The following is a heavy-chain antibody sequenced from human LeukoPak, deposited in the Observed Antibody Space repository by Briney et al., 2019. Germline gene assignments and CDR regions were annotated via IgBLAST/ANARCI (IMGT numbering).Heavy chain of an antibody. CDR2: ISSSGSTI. Sequence: GGSLRLSCAASGFTFSDYYMSWIRQAPGKGLEWVSYISSSGSTIYYADSVKGRFTIPRDNAKNSLYLQMNSLRAEDTAVYYCARKYYYDSSGHFDYWGQGTLVTVSS. CDR1: GFTFSDYY. D-gene: IGHD3-22*01. CDR3: ARKYYYDSSGHFDY. J-gene: IGHJ4*02. V-gene: IGHV3-11*04.